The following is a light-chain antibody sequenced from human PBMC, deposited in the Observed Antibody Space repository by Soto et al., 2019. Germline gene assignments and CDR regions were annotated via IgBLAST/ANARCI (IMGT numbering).Light chain of an antibody. CDR3: MQPLQSWT. CDR1: ESLLHSNGYNY. V-gene: IGKV2-28*01. J-gene: IGKJ1*01. CDR2: LGS. Sequence: DMVMTQSPLSLPVTPEERASISCRSSESLLHSNGYNYLDWYLQKPGQSPQLLIYLGSNRASGVPDRFSGSGSGTDFTLKISRVEAEDVGVYYCMQPLQSWTFGQGTKVDIK.